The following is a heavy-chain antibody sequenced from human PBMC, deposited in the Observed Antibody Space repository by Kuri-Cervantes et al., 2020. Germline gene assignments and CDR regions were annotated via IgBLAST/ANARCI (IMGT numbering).Heavy chain of an antibody. D-gene: IGHD3-22*01. CDR2: IFYAGNP. V-gene: IGHV4-59*01. CDR1: GGSIYGYH. J-gene: IGHJ6*03. CDR3: ARERHDSSGYYRDYYYYYMDV. Sequence: SETLSLTCTVSGGSIYGYHWGWVRQPPGKGLEWIAYIFYAGNPTYNPSLTSRATISVDASRNQFSLRLTSVTAADTAVYYCARERHDSSGYYRDYYYYYMDVWGKGTTVTVSS.